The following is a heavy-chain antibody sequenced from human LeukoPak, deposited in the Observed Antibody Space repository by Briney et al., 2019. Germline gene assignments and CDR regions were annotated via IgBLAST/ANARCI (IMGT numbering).Heavy chain of an antibody. Sequence: SETLSLTCTVSGGSISSYYWSWIRQPPGKGLEWVGYISYSGSTNYNPSLKSRVTISVDTSKNQFSLKLSSVTAADTAVYYCAREHVDTAMVFDYWGQGTLVTVSS. V-gene: IGHV4-59*01. CDR3: AREHVDTAMVFDY. D-gene: IGHD5-18*01. J-gene: IGHJ4*02. CDR2: ISYSGST. CDR1: GGSISSYY.